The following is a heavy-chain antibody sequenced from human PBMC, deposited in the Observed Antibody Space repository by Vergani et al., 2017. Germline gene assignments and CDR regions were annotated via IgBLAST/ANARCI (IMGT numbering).Heavy chain of an antibody. CDR2: ISYDGSNK. CDR3: ATLGGYCSGGSCYAINYYYYYMDV. J-gene: IGHJ6*03. V-gene: IGHV3-30-3*01. D-gene: IGHD2-15*01. CDR1: GFTFSDYY. Sequence: QVQLVESGGGLVKPGGSLRLSCAASGFTFSDYYMSWIRQAPGKGLEWVAVISYDGSNKYYADSVKGRFTISRDNSKNTLYLQMNSLRAEDTAVYYCATLGGYCSGGSCYAINYYYYYMDVWGKGTTVTVSS.